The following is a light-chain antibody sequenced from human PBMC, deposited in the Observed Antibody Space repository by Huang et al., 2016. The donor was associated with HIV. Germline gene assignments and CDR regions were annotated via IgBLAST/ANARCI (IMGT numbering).Light chain of an antibody. CDR2: GAS. CDR1: QSVSNN. J-gene: IGKJ1*01. CDR3: QQYNKWRT. Sequence: DIVMTQSPATLSVSPGKRATLSCRASQSVSNNLAWYQQKPGQAPRLLIYGASTRATGIPARFSGSGSGTEFTLTISSLQSEDFAVYYCQQYNKWRTFGQGTKVEIK. V-gene: IGKV3-15*01.